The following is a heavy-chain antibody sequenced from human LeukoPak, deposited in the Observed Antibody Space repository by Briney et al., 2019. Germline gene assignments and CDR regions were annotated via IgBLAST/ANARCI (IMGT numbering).Heavy chain of an antibody. CDR2: ISAYNGNT. CDR3: ARDRAPDYYDSSGYYPLDY. J-gene: IGHJ4*02. Sequence: GASVKVSCKASGYTFTSYGISWVRQAPGQGLEWMGWISAYNGNTNYAQKLQGRVTMTTDTSTSTAYMELRSLRSDDTAVYYRARDRAPDYYDSSGYYPLDYWGQGTLVTVSS. CDR1: GYTFTSYG. V-gene: IGHV1-18*01. D-gene: IGHD3-22*01.